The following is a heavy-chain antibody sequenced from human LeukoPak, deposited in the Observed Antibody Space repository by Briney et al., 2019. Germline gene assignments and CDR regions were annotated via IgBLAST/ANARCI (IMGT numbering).Heavy chain of an antibody. Sequence: PGGSLRLSCAASGFTFSSYSMNWVRQAPGKGLAWVSSISSSSSYIYYADSVKGRFTISRDNAKNSLYLQMNSLRAEDTAVYYCARTTPPYYDFWSGYYTGYFDYWGQGTLVTVSS. V-gene: IGHV3-21*01. D-gene: IGHD3-3*01. CDR2: ISSSSSYI. J-gene: IGHJ4*02. CDR3: ARTTPPYYDFWSGYYTGYFDY. CDR1: GFTFSSYS.